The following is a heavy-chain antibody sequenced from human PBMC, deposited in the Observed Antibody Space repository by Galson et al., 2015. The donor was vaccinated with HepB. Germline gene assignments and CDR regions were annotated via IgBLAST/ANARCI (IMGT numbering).Heavy chain of an antibody. D-gene: IGHD1-26*01. CDR3: ARGSWERRDAFDI. CDR1: GFTFSSYA. J-gene: IGHJ3*02. CDR2: ISYDGSNK. V-gene: IGHV3-30*04. Sequence: SLRLSCAASGFTFSSYAMHWVRQAPGKGLEWVAVISYDGSNKYYADSVKGRFTISRDNSKNTLYLQMNSLRAEDTAVYYCARGSWERRDAFDIWGQGTMVTVSS.